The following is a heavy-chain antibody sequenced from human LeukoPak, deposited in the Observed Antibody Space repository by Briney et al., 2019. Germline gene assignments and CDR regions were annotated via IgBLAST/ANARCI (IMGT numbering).Heavy chain of an antibody. V-gene: IGHV3-23*01. Sequence: GGSLRLSCAASGFSFNSAAMNWVRQAPGKGLEWVSLVSSSGANTYYVDSVKGRFTISRDNSKNTVYLQMNSLRAEDTAVYYCAKEGNTAMAFDYWGQGTLVTVSS. CDR1: GFSFNSAA. D-gene: IGHD5-18*01. CDR3: AKEGNTAMAFDY. J-gene: IGHJ4*02. CDR2: VSSSGANT.